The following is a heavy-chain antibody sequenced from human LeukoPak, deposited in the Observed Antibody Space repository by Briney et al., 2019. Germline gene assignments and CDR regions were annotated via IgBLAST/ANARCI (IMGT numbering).Heavy chain of an antibody. Sequence: ASVKVSRKASGYTFTSYDINWVRQAPGQGLEWMGWMNPNSGNTGYAQKFQGRVTMTRNTSISTAYMELSSLRSEDTAVYYCASTTAMVFYYYGMDVWGQGTTVTVSS. J-gene: IGHJ6*02. CDR3: ASTTAMVFYYYGMDV. V-gene: IGHV1-8*01. D-gene: IGHD5-18*01. CDR2: MNPNSGNT. CDR1: GYTFTSYD.